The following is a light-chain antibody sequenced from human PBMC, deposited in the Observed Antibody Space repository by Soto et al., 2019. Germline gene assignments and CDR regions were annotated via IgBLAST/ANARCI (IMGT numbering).Light chain of an antibody. Sequence: IVFARSPGTLSLPPGERATLSCKASQSVSSSYLAWYQQKPGQAPRLLIYGASSRATGIPDRFSGSGSGTDFTLTISRLEPEDFAVYYCQQYGSSPPITFGQGTRLEIK. CDR1: QSVSSSY. V-gene: IGKV3-20*01. J-gene: IGKJ5*01. CDR2: GAS. CDR3: QQYGSSPPIT.